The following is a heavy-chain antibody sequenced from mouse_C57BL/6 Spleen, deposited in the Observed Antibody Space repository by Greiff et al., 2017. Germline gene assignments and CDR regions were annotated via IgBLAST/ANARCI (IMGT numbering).Heavy chain of an antibody. Sequence: EVMLVQSGAGLVKPGGSLKLSCAASGFTFSSYAMSWVRQTPAKRLEWVATVSDGGSYTYYPDNVKGRVTFSRDNAKNTLYLQMSHLKSEDTAMYYCARDDDGYLDYWGQGTTLTVSS. J-gene: IGHJ2*01. CDR1: GFTFSSYA. CDR3: ARDDDGYLDY. V-gene: IGHV5-4*01. D-gene: IGHD2-3*01. CDR2: VSDGGSYT.